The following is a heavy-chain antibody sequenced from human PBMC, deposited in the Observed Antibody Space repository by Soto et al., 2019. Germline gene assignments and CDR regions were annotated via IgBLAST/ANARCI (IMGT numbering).Heavy chain of an antibody. CDR2: INNGGYT. V-gene: IGHV3-64*01. J-gene: IGHJ4*01. CDR3: ARDFDTSDYPSDFDF. CDR1: YA. Sequence: YAIHWVRQDTGKGLEFVSVINNGGYTYYANSVKGRFTISRDNSNNTLNLQMNSLRAEDTALYYCARDFDTSDYPSDFDFWGHGTL. D-gene: IGHD3-22*01.